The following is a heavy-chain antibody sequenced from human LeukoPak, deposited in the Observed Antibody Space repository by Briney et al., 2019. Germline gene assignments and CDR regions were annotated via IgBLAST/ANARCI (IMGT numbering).Heavy chain of an antibody. V-gene: IGHV3-23*01. D-gene: IGHD3-22*01. CDR1: GFTFSSYA. CDR2: MSGSGDST. CDR3: AKGTYYYDSSGYYDFDY. Sequence: GGSLRLSCAASGFTFSSYAMSWVRQAPGKGLEWVSAMSGSGDSTYYADSVKGRFTISRDNSKNTLYLQMNSLRAEDTAVYYCAKGTYYYDSSGYYDFDYWGQGTLVTVSS. J-gene: IGHJ4*02.